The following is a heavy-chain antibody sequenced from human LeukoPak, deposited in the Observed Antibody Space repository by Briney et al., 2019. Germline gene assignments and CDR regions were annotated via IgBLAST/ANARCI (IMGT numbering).Heavy chain of an antibody. CDR1: GFTFSTYA. D-gene: IGHD3-10*01. Sequence: GGSLRLSCAVSGFTFSTYALSWVRQAPGKGLEWVSAISGSGGSTYYADSVKGRFTISRDNSKNTLYLQMNSLRAEDTAVHYYAKPPWGYYGSGSYPHDYWGQGTLVTVSS. V-gene: IGHV3-23*01. J-gene: IGHJ4*02. CDR2: ISGSGGST. CDR3: AKPPWGYYGSGSYPHDY.